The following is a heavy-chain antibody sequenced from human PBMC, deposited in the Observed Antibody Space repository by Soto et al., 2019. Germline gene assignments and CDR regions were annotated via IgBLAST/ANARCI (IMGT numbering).Heavy chain of an antibody. CDR1: GGAIDKSGYY. CDR3: VRPQSCGTRTCFSSFDH. Sequence: QLQLLESGPGLVKPSGTLSLTCSVSGGAIDKSGYYWGWIRQAPGKGLEWIGTIYFTGSPYYNPSLTSRVAISLDSSNSHFYLNLTSVTAADTAVYFCVRPQSCGTRTCFSSFDHWGQGILVTVSS. V-gene: IGHV4-39*02. J-gene: IGHJ4*02. D-gene: IGHD2-21*02. CDR2: IYFTGSP.